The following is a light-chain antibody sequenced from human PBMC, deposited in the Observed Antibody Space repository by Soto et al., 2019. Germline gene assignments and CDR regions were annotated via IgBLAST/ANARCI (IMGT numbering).Light chain of an antibody. J-gene: IGLJ1*01. V-gene: IGLV1-44*01. Sequence: QSVLSQPPSASGTPGQSVTISCSGSSSNIGSNTVNWYQPLPGTAAKLLIYRNNQRPSGSPARFSGSKSGTSASLAISGILSEAEADYYCEVWDDSLKGHAFGTRTKLTLL. CDR1: SSNIGSNT. CDR2: RNN. CDR3: EVWDDSLKGHA.